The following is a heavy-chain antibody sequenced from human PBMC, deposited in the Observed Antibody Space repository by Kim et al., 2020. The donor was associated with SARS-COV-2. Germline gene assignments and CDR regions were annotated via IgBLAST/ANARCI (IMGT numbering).Heavy chain of an antibody. CDR3: ARGGYYDSSGYPTDY. CDR2: INPNSGAT. CDR1: GYTFTGYY. Sequence: ASVNVSCKASGYTFTGYYMHWVRQAPGQGLEWMGWINPNSGATNYAQNFQGWVTMTRDMSITTAYMELNRLRSDDTAVYYCARGGYYDSSGYPTDYLGQG. J-gene: IGHJ4*02. V-gene: IGHV1-2*04. D-gene: IGHD3-22*01.